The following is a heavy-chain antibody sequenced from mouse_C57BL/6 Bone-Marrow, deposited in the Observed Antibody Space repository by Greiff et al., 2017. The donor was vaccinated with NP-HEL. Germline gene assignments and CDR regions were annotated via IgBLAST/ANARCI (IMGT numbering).Heavy chain of an antibody. V-gene: IGHV6-6*01. J-gene: IGHJ4*01. CDR3: TRETGLLHPGDY. CDR1: GFTFSDAW. Sequence: EVMLVESGGGLVQPGGSMKLSCAASGFTFSDAWMDWVRQSPEKGLEWVAEIRNKANNHATYYAESVKGRFTISRDDSKSSVYLQMNSLRAEDTGIYYCTRETGLLHPGDYWGQGTSVTVSS. CDR2: IRNKANNHAT. D-gene: IGHD2-3*01.